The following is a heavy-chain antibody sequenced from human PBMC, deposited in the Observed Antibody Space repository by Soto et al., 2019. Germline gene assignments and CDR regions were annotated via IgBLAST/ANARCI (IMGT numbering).Heavy chain of an antibody. CDR2: INAGNGNT. D-gene: IGHD6-19*01. CDR1: GYTFTSYA. J-gene: IGHJ4*02. Sequence: GASVKVSCKASGYTFTSYAMHWVRQAPGQRLEWMGWINAGNGNTKYSQKFQGRVTITRDTSASTAYMELSSLRSEDTAVYYCASIANPSIAVAAPYYWGQGTLVTVSS. CDR3: ASIANPSIAVAAPYY. V-gene: IGHV1-3*01.